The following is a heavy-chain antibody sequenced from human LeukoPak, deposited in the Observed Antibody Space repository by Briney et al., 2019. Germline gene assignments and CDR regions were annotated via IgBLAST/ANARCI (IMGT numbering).Heavy chain of an antibody. J-gene: IGHJ4*02. V-gene: IGHV3-23*01. D-gene: IGHD3-22*01. CDR1: GFTFSSYA. CDR3: AKDRVPTMIKGYFDY. Sequence: PGGSLILSCAASGFTFSSYAMSWVRQAPGKGLEWVSAISGSGGSTHYADSVKGRFTISRDNSKNTLYLQMNSLRAEDTAVYYCAKDRVPTMIKGYFDYWGQGTLVTVSS. CDR2: ISGSGGST.